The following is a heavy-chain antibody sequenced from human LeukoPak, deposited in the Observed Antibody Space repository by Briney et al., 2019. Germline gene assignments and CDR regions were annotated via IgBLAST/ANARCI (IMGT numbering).Heavy chain of an antibody. CDR2: IYSGGNT. CDR1: GFTFDDYA. J-gene: IGHJ5*02. V-gene: IGHV3-53*01. D-gene: IGHD3-16*01. CDR3: TTGGEFDL. Sequence: PGGSLRLSCAASGFTFDDYAMHWVRQAPGKGLEWVSVIYSGGNTYYADSVKGRFTISRDNSKNTLYLQMNSLKTEDTAVYYCTTGGEFDLWGQGTLVTVSS.